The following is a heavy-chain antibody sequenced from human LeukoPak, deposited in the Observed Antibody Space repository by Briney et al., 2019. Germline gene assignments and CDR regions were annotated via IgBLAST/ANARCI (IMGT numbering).Heavy chain of an antibody. V-gene: IGHV4-38-2*02. D-gene: IGHD3-3*01. CDR2: IYHSGST. J-gene: IGHJ6*03. Sequence: SETLSLTCTVSGYSISSGYYWGWIRQPPGKGLEWIGSIYHSGSTYYNPSLKSRVTISVDTSKNQFSLKLSSVTPEDTAVYYCAREGVDDFPYYMDVWGKGTTVTVSS. CDR3: AREGVDDFPYYMDV. CDR1: GYSISSGYY.